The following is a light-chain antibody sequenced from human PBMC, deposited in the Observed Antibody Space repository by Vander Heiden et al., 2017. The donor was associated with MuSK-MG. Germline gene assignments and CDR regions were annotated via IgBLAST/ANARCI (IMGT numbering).Light chain of an antibody. Sequence: EIVLTQSPGTLSLSPGERATLSCRASHFVTSNSLAWYQQKPGQAPRLLIYGSSNRAAGIPDRFSGSGSGTDFTLTISRLEPEDVAVYCCQQDCCSRLTFGQGTKVEIK. CDR1: HFVTSNS. CDR3: QQDCCSRLT. CDR2: GSS. J-gene: IGKJ1*01. V-gene: IGKV3-20*01.